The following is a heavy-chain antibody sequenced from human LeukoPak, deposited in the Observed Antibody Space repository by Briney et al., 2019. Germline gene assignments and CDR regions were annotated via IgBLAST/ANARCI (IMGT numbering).Heavy chain of an antibody. CDR1: GGSISSSSYY. CDR3: AREGSPGTFDI. CDR2: IYYSGST. D-gene: IGHD6-13*01. Sequence: PSETLSLTCTVSGGSISSSSYYWGWIRQPPGKGLEWIGSIYYSGSTYYNPSLKSRVTISVDTSKNQFSLKLSSVTAADTAVYYCAREGSPGTFDIWGQGTMVTVSS. J-gene: IGHJ3*02. V-gene: IGHV4-39*07.